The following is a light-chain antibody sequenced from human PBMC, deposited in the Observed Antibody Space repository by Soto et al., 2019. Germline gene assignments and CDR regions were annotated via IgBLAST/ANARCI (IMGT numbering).Light chain of an antibody. CDR1: RSLLHSDGKTY. V-gene: IGKV2D-29*01. J-gene: IGKJ5*01. Sequence: DIVMTQTPLSLSVISGETGYISFKSIRSLLHSDGKTYLYWYLQKPGQPPQLLIYEVSNRFSGVPDRFSGRGSGTDFTLKISRVEAEDVGVYSCMQSIQLPITFGQGTRLEIK. CDR2: EVS. CDR3: MQSIQLPIT.